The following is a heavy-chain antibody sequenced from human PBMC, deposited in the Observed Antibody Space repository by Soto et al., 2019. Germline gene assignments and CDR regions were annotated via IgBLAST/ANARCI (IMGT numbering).Heavy chain of an antibody. CDR2: ISTGGGST. J-gene: IGHJ4*02. D-gene: IGHD6-25*01. CDR1: GFTFSSHV. Sequence: EVQLLESGGGLVQTGGSLRLSCAASGFTFSSHVMSWVRQAPGKGLEWVSGISTGGGSTDYADSVKGRFTISRDNSKNTLQLQMKSLRAEDTAVYYCARSREIIASAGSFDYWGQGTLVTVSS. CDR3: ARSREIIASAGSFDY. V-gene: IGHV3-23*01.